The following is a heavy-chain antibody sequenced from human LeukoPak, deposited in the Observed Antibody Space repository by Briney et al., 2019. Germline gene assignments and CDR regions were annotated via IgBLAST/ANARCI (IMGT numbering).Heavy chain of an antibody. D-gene: IGHD2-8*02. CDR1: GLAFSRYW. CDR3: ASRYCTGVNCFAASYMCMDV. V-gene: IGHV3-7*01. CDR2: IKQDGSEK. Sequence: GGSLRLSCAASGLAFSRYWMTWFRQAPGKGLDWVANIKQDGSEKYYVDSVKGRFTISRDNADRSLYLQMTSLRVEDTAVYFCASRYCTGVNCFAASYMCMDVWGKGTTVTVSS. J-gene: IGHJ6*03.